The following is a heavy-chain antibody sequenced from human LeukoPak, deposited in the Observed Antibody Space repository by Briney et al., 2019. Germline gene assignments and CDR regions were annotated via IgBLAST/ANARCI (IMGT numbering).Heavy chain of an antibody. CDR1: GFTFSSYS. V-gene: IGHV3-21*01. CDR2: ISSSSSYI. J-gene: IGHJ4*02. CDR3: ARAAMIVVTGEFDY. Sequence: PGGSLRLPCAASGFTFSSYSMNWVRQAPGKGLEWVSSISSSSSYIYYADSVKGRFTISRDNAKNSLYLQMNSLRAEDTAVYYCARAAMIVVTGEFDYWGQGTLVTVSS. D-gene: IGHD3-22*01.